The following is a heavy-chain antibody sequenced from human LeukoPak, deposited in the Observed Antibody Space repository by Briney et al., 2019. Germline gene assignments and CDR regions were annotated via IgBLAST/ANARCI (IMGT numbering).Heavy chain of an antibody. CDR1: GFTFSNDW. Sequence: GGSLRLSCSASGFTFSNDWMSWVRQAPRQGLEWVGNAKGDGRENYYVDSVNGRFTISRDNGKKSLYLQMNSLRVEGTAVYYCVRDISSGWTFDIWGQGTMVIVSS. D-gene: IGHD6-19*01. V-gene: IGHV3-7*04. CDR2: AKGDGREN. CDR3: VRDISSGWTFDI. J-gene: IGHJ3*02.